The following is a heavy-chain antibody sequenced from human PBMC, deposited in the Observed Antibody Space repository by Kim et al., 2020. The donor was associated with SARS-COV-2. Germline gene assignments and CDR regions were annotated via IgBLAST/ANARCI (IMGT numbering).Heavy chain of an antibody. V-gene: IGHV3-15*01. J-gene: IGHJ4*02. CDR3: TTWTYYYDSSAGGFDY. D-gene: IGHD3-22*01. Sequence: PVKVRFTISRDDSKNTLYLQMNSLKTEDTAVYYCTTWTYYYDSSAGGFDYWGQGTLVTVSS.